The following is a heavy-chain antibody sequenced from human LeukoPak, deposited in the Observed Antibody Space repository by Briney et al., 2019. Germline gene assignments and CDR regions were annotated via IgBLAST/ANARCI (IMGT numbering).Heavy chain of an antibody. J-gene: IGHJ3*02. CDR2: ISAYNGNT. CDR1: GYTFTSYG. V-gene: IGHV1-18*01. D-gene: IGHD3-16*01. Sequence: ASVKVSCKASGYTFTSYGISWVRQAPGQGLEWMGWISAYNGNTNYAQKLQGRVTMTTDTSTSTAYMELRSLRSDDTAVYYCARDSDYVWGSWNAFDIWGQGTMVTVSS. CDR3: ARDSDYVWGSWNAFDI.